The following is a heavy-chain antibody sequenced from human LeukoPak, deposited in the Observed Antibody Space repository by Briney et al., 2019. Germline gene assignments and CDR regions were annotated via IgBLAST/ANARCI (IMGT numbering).Heavy chain of an antibody. V-gene: IGHV3-23*01. CDR3: ASRHPDIAGP. J-gene: IGHJ5*02. CDR1: GFTFRNFW. CDR2: ISNTGGDI. Sequence: PGGSLRLSCAASGFTFRNFWMIWFRQAPGKRLEWVSSISNTGGDIYYADSVKGRFTMSRDNSRNTLYLLMNSLGVEDTAIYYCASRHPDIAGPWGQGTLVTVSS. D-gene: IGHD5-12*01.